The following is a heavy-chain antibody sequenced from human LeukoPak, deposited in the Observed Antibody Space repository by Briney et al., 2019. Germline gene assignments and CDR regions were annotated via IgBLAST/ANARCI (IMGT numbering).Heavy chain of an antibody. J-gene: IGHJ4*02. Sequence: GASGKVSCKAGGYTLTSYDINWVLQATGQGLEWMGWMNPNSGNTGYAQKFQGRVTMTRNTSISTAYMELSSLRSEDTAVYYCARGGAGYYDSSGYYFVYWGQGTLVTVSS. CDR3: ARGGAGYYDSSGYYFVY. CDR1: GYTLTSYD. V-gene: IGHV1-8*01. D-gene: IGHD3-22*01. CDR2: MNPNSGNT.